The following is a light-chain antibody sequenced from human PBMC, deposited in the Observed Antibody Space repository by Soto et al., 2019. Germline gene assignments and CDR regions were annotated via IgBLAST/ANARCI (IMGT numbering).Light chain of an antibody. CDR1: QNIRSN. CDR3: QQYGTSLFT. V-gene: IGKV3-20*01. Sequence: EIVMTQSPGTLSVSPGERATLSCRASQNIRSNLAWYQQKPGQAPRLLIYGASNRATGIPDRFSGSGSGTDFTLTISGLEPEDFAVYYCQQYGTSLFTFGGGTRVEIK. J-gene: IGKJ4*01. CDR2: GAS.